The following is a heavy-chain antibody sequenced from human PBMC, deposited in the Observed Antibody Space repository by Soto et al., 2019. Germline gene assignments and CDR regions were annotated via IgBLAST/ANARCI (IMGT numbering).Heavy chain of an antibody. V-gene: IGHV1-8*01. CDR2: MNPNSDNT. J-gene: IGHJ6*02. CDR3: ARGWESDSSGYYYYGMDV. D-gene: IGHD3-22*01. Sequence: ASVKVSCKASGYTFTSYDINWVRQATGQGLEWMGWMNPNSDNTGYAQKFQGRVTMTRNTSISTAYMELSSLRSEDTAVYYCARGWESDSSGYYYYGMDVWGQGTTVTVSS. CDR1: GYTFTSYD.